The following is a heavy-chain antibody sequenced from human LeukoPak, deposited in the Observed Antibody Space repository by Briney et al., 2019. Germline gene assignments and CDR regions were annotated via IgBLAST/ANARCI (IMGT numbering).Heavy chain of an antibody. CDR3: TRGAGCLIDY. Sequence: KPSETLSLTCTVSGGSISSYYWSWIRQPPGKGLEWIGYIYYSGSTNYNPSLKSRVTISADTSKNQFSLKLNSLTTADTAVYYCTRGAGCLIDYWGQGILITVSS. D-gene: IGHD5/OR15-5a*01. V-gene: IGHV4-59*01. J-gene: IGHJ4*02. CDR2: IYYSGST. CDR1: GGSISSYY.